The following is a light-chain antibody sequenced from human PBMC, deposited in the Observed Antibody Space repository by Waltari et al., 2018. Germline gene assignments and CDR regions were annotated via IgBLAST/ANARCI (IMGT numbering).Light chain of an antibody. V-gene: IGKV3-20*01. CDR2: CAS. J-gene: IGKJ1*01. CDR3: QHHFRLPAT. Sequence: IMLTQSPGTLSLSPGERATLSCRDSQSISRYLAWYQQKPGQAPRLLIYCASTRATGIPDRCSGSGSGTDFSLTISGLEPEDYAVYYCQHHFRLPATFGQGTKVEIK. CDR1: QSISRY.